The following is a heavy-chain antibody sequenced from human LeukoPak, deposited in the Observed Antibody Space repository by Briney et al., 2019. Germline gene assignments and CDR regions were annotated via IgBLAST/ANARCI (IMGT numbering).Heavy chain of an antibody. CDR3: ARIQPPLVVLSRSSYFDY. CDR1: GGSFSGYY. D-gene: IGHD3-22*01. CDR2: INHSGST. Sequence: SETLSLTCAVYGGSFSGYYWSWIRQPPGKGLEWIGEINHSGSTNYNPSLKSRVTISVDTSKNQFSLKLSSVTAADTAVYYCARIQPPLVVLSRSSYFDYWGQGTLVTVSS. V-gene: IGHV4-34*01. J-gene: IGHJ4*02.